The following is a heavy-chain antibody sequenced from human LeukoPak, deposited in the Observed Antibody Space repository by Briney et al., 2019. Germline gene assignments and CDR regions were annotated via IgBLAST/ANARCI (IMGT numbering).Heavy chain of an antibody. Sequence: GGSLRLSCAAAGFTFSSYWMSWVRQAPGEGRGWVANIDQVGSGNKYVDSVRGRFIISRDNAKNSLALQMNSLRAEDTAMYYCATLTGYRSSWYDYYYMDVWGKGTTVTVSS. V-gene: IGHV3-7*01. D-gene: IGHD6-13*01. CDR1: GFTFSSYW. CDR2: IDQVGSGN. J-gene: IGHJ6*03. CDR3: ATLTGYRSSWYDYYYMDV.